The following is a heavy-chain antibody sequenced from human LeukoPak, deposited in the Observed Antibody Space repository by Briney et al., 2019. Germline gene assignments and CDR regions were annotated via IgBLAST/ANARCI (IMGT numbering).Heavy chain of an antibody. CDR2: IKQDGGET. CDR3: TREDHSNYNY. J-gene: IGHJ4*02. D-gene: IGHD4-11*01. CDR1: GFPFSSYW. Sequence: PGGSLRLSCAASGFPFSSYWMAWVRQAPGKGLEWVASIKQDGGETFYVDSVKGRFTISRDNAKNSLYLQMNSLIAEDTAVYYCTREDHSNYNYWGQGTLVTVSS. V-gene: IGHV3-7*01.